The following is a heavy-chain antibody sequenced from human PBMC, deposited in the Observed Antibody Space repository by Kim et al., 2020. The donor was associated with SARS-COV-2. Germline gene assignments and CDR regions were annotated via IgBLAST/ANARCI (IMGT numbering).Heavy chain of an antibody. D-gene: IGHD2-15*01. CDR1: GFTFSSYS. J-gene: IGHJ4*02. V-gene: IGHV3-21*01. Sequence: GGSLRLSCAASGFTFSSYSMNWVRQAPGKGLEWVSSISSSSSYIYYADSVKGRFTISRDNAKNSLYLQMNSLRAEDTAVYYCARRAFEIIRVGSGTDLDYWGQGTLGTVSS. CDR3: ARRAFEIIRVGSGTDLDY. CDR2: ISSSSSYI.